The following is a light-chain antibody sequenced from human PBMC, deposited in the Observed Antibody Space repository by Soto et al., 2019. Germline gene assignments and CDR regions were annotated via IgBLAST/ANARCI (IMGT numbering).Light chain of an antibody. CDR1: QSVSSNF. CDR2: GSS. CDR3: QQYGTSPLT. Sequence: EIALTQSPGTLSLSPGERATLSCRASQSVSSNFLAWYQQKPGQAPRLLIYGSSNRATGIPDRFSGSGSGVDFTLTVSRLEPEDFAVYYCQQYGTSPLTFGGGTKVDIK. V-gene: IGKV3-20*01. J-gene: IGKJ4*01.